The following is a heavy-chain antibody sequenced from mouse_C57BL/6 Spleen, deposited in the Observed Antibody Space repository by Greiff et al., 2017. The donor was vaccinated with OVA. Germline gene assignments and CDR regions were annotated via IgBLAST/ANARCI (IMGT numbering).Heavy chain of an antibody. CDR2: IYPGSGST. J-gene: IGHJ3*01. Sequence: QVQLQQPGAELVKPGASVKMSCKASGYTFTSYWITWVKQRPGQGLEWIGEIYPGSGSTNYTEKFKSKATLTVDTSSTTAYMQLSSLTSEDSADYYGARSGRSAGFADWGKGTLVTVSA. D-gene: IGHD3-1*01. V-gene: IGHV1-55*01. CDR1: GYTFTSYW. CDR3: ARSGRSAGFAD.